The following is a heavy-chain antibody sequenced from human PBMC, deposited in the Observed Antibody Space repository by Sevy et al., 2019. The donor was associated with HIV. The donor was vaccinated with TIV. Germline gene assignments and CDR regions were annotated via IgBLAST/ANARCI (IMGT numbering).Heavy chain of an antibody. CDR3: ARYSSGWYDAFDI. Sequence: GESLKISCAASGFTFSSYDMHWVRQATGKGLEWVSGIGTAGDTYYPGSVKGRFTISRENAKNSVYLQMNSLRAGDTAVYYCARYSSGWYDAFDIWGQGTMVTVSS. J-gene: IGHJ3*02. D-gene: IGHD6-19*01. V-gene: IGHV3-13*01. CDR1: GFTFSSYD. CDR2: IGTAGDT.